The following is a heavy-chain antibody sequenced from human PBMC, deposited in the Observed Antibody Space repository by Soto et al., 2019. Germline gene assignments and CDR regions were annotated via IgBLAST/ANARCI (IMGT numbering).Heavy chain of an antibody. CDR2: IIPIFGTA. Sequence: GASVKVSCKASGGTFSSYAISWVRQAPGQGLEWMGGIIPIFGTANYAQKFQGRVTITADKSTSTAYMELSSLRSEDTAVYYCASPYYYDSSGYYFRGGSYFDYWGQGTLVTVSS. CDR1: GGTFSSYA. J-gene: IGHJ4*02. D-gene: IGHD3-22*01. V-gene: IGHV1-69*06. CDR3: ASPYYYDSSGYYFRGGSYFDY.